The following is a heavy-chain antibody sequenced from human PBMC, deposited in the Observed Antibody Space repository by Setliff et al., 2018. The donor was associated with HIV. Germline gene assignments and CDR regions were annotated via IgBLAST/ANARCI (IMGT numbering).Heavy chain of an antibody. V-gene: IGHV1-46*01. CDR3: ATYHYYDSSAYFIDLYYFDY. J-gene: IGHJ4*02. D-gene: IGHD3-22*01. CDR2: INPNGGST. CDR1: GYTFTSHY. Sequence: ASVKVSCKASGYTFTSHYIHWVRQAPGQGLEWMGIINPNGGSTTYAQKFQGRVTMTRDTSTNTVYMELSGLRSEDTAVYYCATYHYYDSSAYFIDLYYFDYWGQGTLVTVSS.